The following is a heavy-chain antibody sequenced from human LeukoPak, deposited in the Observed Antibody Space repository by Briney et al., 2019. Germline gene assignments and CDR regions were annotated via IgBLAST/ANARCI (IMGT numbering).Heavy chain of an antibody. J-gene: IGHJ4*02. V-gene: IGHV4-4*02. CDR3: ARRRWAYIAAAGTFDY. Sequence: PSETLSLTCGVSGGSISSSNWWSWVRQPPGKGLEWIGEIYHSGSTNYNPSLKSRVTISVDTSKNQFSLKLSSVTAADTAVYYCARRRWAYIAAAGTFDYWGQGTLVTVSS. D-gene: IGHD6-13*01. CDR1: GGSISSSNW. CDR2: IYHSGST.